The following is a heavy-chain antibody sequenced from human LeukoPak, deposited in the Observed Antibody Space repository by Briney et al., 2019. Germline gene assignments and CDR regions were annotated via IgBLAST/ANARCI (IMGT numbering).Heavy chain of an antibody. D-gene: IGHD3-3*01. CDR1: GGSVSSGSYY. V-gene: IGHV4-31*03. CDR3: ARGPQSIYDFWSGYPDAFDI. CDR2: IYYSGST. Sequence: SETLSLTCTVSGGSVSSGSYYWSWIRQHPGKGLEWIGYIYYSGSTYYNPSLKSRVTISVDTSKNQFSLKLSSVTAADTAVYYCARGPQSIYDFWSGYPDAFDIWGQGTMVTVSS. J-gene: IGHJ3*02.